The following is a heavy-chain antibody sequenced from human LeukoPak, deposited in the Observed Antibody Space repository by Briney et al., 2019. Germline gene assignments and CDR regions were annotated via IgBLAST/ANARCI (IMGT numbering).Heavy chain of an antibody. CDR3: ARDKVPVAGTGVGSFDH. D-gene: IGHD6-19*01. J-gene: IGHJ4*02. Sequence: GASVKVSCKASGYTFTDYFLHWVRQAPGQGLEWMGWITPKSGGTNYAQKFQGRVTITRDPSISTAYMELSSLRSDDTAVYFCARDKVPVAGTGVGSFDHWGQGTLVTVSS. CDR2: ITPKSGGT. CDR1: GYTFTDYF. V-gene: IGHV1-2*02.